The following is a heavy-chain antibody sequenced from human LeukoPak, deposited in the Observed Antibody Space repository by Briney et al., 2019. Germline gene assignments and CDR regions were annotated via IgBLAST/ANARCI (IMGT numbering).Heavy chain of an antibody. D-gene: IGHD3-3*01. Sequence: SVKVSCKASGGTFSSYAISWVRQAPGQGLEWMGGIIPIFGTANYAQKFQGRVTITADESTSTAYMELSSLRSGDTAVYYCARGGEPPGTYYDFWSGYPLYWGQGTLVTVSS. CDR2: IIPIFGTA. V-gene: IGHV1-69*13. CDR1: GGTFSSYA. J-gene: IGHJ4*02. CDR3: ARGGEPPGTYYDFWSGYPLY.